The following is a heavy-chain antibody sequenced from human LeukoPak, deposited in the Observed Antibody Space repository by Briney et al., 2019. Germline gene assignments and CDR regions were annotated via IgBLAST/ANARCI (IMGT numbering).Heavy chain of an antibody. J-gene: IGHJ4*02. CDR3: ARTNSSGEPFDYFDY. CDR1: GGSFSGYY. Sequence: SETLSLTCAVYGGSFSGYYWSWIRQPPGKGLEWIGEINHSGSTNYNPSLKSRVTISVDTSKSQFSLKLNSVTAADTAVYYCARTNSSGEPFDYFDYWGQGTLVTVSS. CDR2: INHSGST. D-gene: IGHD3-22*01. V-gene: IGHV4-34*01.